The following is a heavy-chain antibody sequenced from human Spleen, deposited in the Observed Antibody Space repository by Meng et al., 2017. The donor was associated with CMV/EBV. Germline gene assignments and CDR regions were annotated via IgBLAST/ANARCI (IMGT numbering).Heavy chain of an antibody. Sequence: GGSLRLSCAASGFTFSSYWMHWVRQAPGEGLMWVSRISSDGTSISYADSVKGRFTISRDNAKNMLYLQMNSLRVEDTAVFYCARDGAGPLNYFDYWGQGTLVTVSS. J-gene: IGHJ4*02. CDR3: ARDGAGPLNYFDY. CDR2: ISSDGTSI. V-gene: IGHV3-74*01. D-gene: IGHD6-19*01. CDR1: GFTFSSYW.